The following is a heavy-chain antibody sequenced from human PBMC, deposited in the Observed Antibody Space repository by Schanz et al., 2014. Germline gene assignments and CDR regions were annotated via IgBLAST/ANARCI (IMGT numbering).Heavy chain of an antibody. D-gene: IGHD6-25*01. Sequence: QVQLQESGPGLVKPSQTLSLTCAVSGGSIRSGGYSWSWIRQPPGKGLEWIGEVHPSGTTNYNPSLSYRVTMAVDAYKNQFSLKRSSVTAADTAIYFCASATKDVAASLNDAFDIWGQGTMLTVSS. J-gene: IGHJ3*02. CDR1: GGSIRSGGYS. V-gene: IGHV4-30-4*07. CDR3: ASATKDVAASLNDAFDI. CDR2: VHPSGTT.